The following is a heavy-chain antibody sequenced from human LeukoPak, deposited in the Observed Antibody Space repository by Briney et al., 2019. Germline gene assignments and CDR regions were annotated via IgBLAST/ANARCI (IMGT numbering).Heavy chain of an antibody. CDR2: VTSSGAST. Sequence: GGSLRLSCAASGFTFPSYAMSWVRHTPGKGREWVSDVTSSGASTDYADSVKGRFTISRDNSRNRLYLQMDSLRADDTAVYYCARDLGSWGRCPDYWGQGTLVTVSS. J-gene: IGHJ4*02. CDR3: ARDLGSWGRCPDY. V-gene: IGHV3-23*01. D-gene: IGHD2-15*01. CDR1: GFTFPSYA.